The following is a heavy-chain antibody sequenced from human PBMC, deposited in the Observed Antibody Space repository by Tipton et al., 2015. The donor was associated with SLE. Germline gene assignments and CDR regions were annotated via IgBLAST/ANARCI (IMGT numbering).Heavy chain of an antibody. CDR1: GFTFGDYA. CDR2: IRSKAYGGTT. CDR3: TRHYGDFYYFDY. V-gene: IGHV3-49*04. Sequence: SLRLSCTASGFTFGDYAMSWVRQAPGKGLEWVGFIRSKAYGGTTEYAASVKGRFTISRDDSKSIAYLQMNSLKAEDTAVYYCTRHYGDFYYFDYWGQGTLATVSS. D-gene: IGHD4-17*01. J-gene: IGHJ4*02.